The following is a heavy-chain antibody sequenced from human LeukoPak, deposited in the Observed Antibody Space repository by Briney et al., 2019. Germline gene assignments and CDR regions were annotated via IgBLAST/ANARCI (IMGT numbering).Heavy chain of an antibody. Sequence: SETLSLTCTVSGGSISSYYWSWIRQPAGKGLEWIGRIYTSGSTNYNPSLKSRVTMSVDTSKNQFSLKLSSVTAADTAVYYCARGPDILTHYYYYYMDVWGKGTTVTISS. CDR2: IYTSGST. J-gene: IGHJ6*03. CDR3: ARGPDILTHYYYYYMDV. V-gene: IGHV4-4*07. CDR1: GGSISSYY. D-gene: IGHD3-9*01.